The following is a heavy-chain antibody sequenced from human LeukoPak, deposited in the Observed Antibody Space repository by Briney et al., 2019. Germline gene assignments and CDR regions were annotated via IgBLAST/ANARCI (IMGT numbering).Heavy chain of an antibody. Sequence: GGSLRLSCAASGFPFSSFAMTWVRQAPGKGLEWVSSITATGDGTFFADSVKGRFTLSRDNSKNTLYLPVNSLRAEDTAIYYCATGKQGPYDYWGQGTLVTVSS. J-gene: IGHJ4*02. V-gene: IGHV3-23*01. CDR1: GFPFSSFA. CDR3: ATGKQGPYDY. CDR2: ITATGDGT.